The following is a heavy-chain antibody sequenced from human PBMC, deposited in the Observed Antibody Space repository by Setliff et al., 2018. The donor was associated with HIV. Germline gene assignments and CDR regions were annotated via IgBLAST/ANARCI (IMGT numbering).Heavy chain of an antibody. Sequence: ASVNVSCKTSGYSFTSYGISWVRQAPGQGLEWMGWISTYNGNTNYAQRLQGRVAMTTHTSTSTAYMELRSLRSDDTAIYYCARESVISDAKIDFWGRGTLVTVSS. CDR3: ARESVISDAKIDF. CDR2: ISTYNGNT. J-gene: IGHJ2*01. CDR1: GYSFTSYG. D-gene: IGHD3-22*01. V-gene: IGHV1-18*01.